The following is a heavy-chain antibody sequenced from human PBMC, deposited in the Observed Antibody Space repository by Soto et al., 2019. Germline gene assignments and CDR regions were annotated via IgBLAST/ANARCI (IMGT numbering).Heavy chain of an antibody. Sequence: SETLSLTCTVSGGSVSSGSYYWSWIRQPPGKGLECIGYIYYSGSTNYNPSLKSRVTISVDTSKNQFSLKLSSVTAADPAVYYCAREVSHIGVYIDYRGQGTLVTVSS. D-gene: IGHD2-21*01. CDR3: AREVSHIGVYIDY. CDR1: GGSVSSGSYY. J-gene: IGHJ4*02. CDR2: IYYSGST. V-gene: IGHV4-61*01.